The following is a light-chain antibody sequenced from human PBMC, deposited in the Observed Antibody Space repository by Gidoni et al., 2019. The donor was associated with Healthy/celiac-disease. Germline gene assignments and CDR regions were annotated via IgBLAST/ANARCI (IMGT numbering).Light chain of an antibody. CDR2: AAS. V-gene: IGKV1-39*01. Sequence: DVQMTRSPSSLSASVGVRVTITCRASQSISSYLNWYQQKPGKAPKHLIYAASSLQSGVPSRFSGSGSGTDFTLTISSLQPEDFATYYCQQSYSTPRTFGPGTKVDIK. J-gene: IGKJ3*01. CDR3: QQSYSTPRT. CDR1: QSISSY.